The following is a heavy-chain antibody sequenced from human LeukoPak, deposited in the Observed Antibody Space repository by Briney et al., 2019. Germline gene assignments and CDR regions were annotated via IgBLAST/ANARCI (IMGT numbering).Heavy chain of an antibody. CDR1: GFTFSNAW. D-gene: IGHD4-23*01. CDR3: AKGRVNMDV. Sequence: GGSLRLSCAASGFTFSNAWMSWVRQAPGKGLESVANVKQDGSETYYVDSVKGRFTISRDNARNSVHLQMDSLRVEDTAIYYCAKGRVNMDVWGKGTTVTVSS. V-gene: IGHV3-7*01. J-gene: IGHJ6*03. CDR2: VKQDGSET.